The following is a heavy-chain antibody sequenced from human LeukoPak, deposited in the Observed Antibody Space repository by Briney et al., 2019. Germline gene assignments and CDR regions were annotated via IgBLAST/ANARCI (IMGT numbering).Heavy chain of an antibody. V-gene: IGHV3-23*01. CDR1: GFTFSSYA. CDR3: AKDSSGWFSAAEYFQH. CDR2: ISGSGGST. Sequence: GGSLRLSCAASGFTFSSYAMSWVRQAPGKGLEWVSAISGSGGSTYYADSVKGQFTISRDNSKNTLYLQMNSLRAEDTAVYYCAKDSSGWFSAAEYFQHWGQGTLVTVSS. D-gene: IGHD6-19*01. J-gene: IGHJ1*01.